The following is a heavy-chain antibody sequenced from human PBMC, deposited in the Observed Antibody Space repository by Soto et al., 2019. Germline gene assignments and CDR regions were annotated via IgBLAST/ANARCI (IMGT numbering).Heavy chain of an antibody. J-gene: IGHJ6*02. D-gene: IGHD2-8*02. CDR3: ARDEGGYWSPKRHGMDV. V-gene: IGHV3-33*01. CDR2: IWYDGSNE. CDR1: IFTFSSYG. Sequence: GGSLRLSCAASIFTFSSYGMHWVRQAPGKGLEWVAVIWYDGSNEYYVDSVKGRFTISRDNSKNTLYLQMNSLRAEDTAVYFCARDEGGYWSPKRHGMDVWGQGTTVTVSS.